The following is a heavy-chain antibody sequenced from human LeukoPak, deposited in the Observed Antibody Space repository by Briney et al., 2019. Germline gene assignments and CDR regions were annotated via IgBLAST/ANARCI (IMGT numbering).Heavy chain of an antibody. CDR1: GGSISSYY. CDR3: ARAGPRSIGYGPYYFDY. CDR2: IYYSGST. J-gene: IGHJ4*02. D-gene: IGHD6-25*01. V-gene: IGHV4-59*08. Sequence: KPSETLSLTCTVSGGSISSYYWSWIRQPPGKGLEWIGYIYYSGSTNYNPSLKSRVTISVDTSKNQFSLKLSSVTAADTAVYYCARAGPRSIGYGPYYFDYWGQGTLVTVSP.